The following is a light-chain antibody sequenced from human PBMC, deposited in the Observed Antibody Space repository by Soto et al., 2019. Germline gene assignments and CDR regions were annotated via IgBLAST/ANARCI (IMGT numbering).Light chain of an antibody. CDR3: QQFGSSPYT. V-gene: IGKV3-20*01. J-gene: IGKJ2*01. Sequence: EIVLTQSPGTLSLSPGERATLSCRASQSVSSNYLAWYQQKPGQAPRLLINGASSRATGIPDRFSGSGSGTDFTLTISRLEPEDFAVYYCQQFGSSPYTFVQGTKLEIK. CDR2: GAS. CDR1: QSVSSNY.